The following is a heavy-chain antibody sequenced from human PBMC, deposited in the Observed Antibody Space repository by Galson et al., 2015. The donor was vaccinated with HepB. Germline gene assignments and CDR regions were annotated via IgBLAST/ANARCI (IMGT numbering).Heavy chain of an antibody. CDR3: ARHRRSPHSSSWYYFDC. CDR1: GGSISNNNYY. CDR2: IYYSGST. V-gene: IGHV4-39*01. J-gene: IGHJ4*02. Sequence: TLSLTCTVSGGSISNNNYYWGWIRQPPGKGLEWIGTIYYSGSTYYNPSLKSRVTISVDTSKNQFSLRLNSVTAADTAVFYCARHRRSPHSSSWYYFDCWGQGTLVTVSS. D-gene: IGHD6-13*01.